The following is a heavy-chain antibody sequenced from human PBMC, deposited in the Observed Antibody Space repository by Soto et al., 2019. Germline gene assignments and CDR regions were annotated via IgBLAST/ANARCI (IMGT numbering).Heavy chain of an antibody. J-gene: IGHJ4*02. CDR2: IYSGGST. CDR1: GFTVSSNY. Sequence: GGSLRLSCAASGFTVSSNYMSWVRQAPGKGLEWVSVIYSGGSTYYADSVKGRFTISRHNSKNTLYLQMNSLRAEDTAVYYCQCGRTKNHWNYRPTDYWGQGTLVTVSS. D-gene: IGHD1-7*01. V-gene: IGHV3-53*04. CDR3: QCGRTKNHWNYRPTDY.